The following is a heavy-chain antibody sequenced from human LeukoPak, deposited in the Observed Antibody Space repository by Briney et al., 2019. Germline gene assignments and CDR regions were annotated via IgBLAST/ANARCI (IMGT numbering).Heavy chain of an antibody. CDR3: AKDLFGDWDNYGMDV. CDR2: ISGSGGST. D-gene: IGHD2-21*02. J-gene: IGHJ6*02. CDR1: GFTFSSYA. V-gene: IGHV3-23*01. Sequence: PGGSLRLSCAASGFTFSSYAMSWVRQAPGKGLEWVSAISGSGGSTYYADSVKGRFTISRDNSKNTLYLQMNSLRAEDTAVYYCAKDLFGDWDNYGMDVWGQGTTVTVSS.